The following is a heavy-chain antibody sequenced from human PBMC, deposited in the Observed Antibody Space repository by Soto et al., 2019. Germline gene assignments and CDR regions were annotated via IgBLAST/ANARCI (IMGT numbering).Heavy chain of an antibody. CDR1: GFTFRNYA. V-gene: IGHV3-23*01. CDR2: IGGSEGGSR. Sequence: GGSLRLSCAASGFTFRNYAMSWVRQAPGKGLEWVSGIGGSEGGSRFYGDSAKGRFTISRDNSENILFLQLDSLRVEDTAVYYCAKRGRYDGDFSAFDVWGQGTMVTVSS. J-gene: IGHJ3*01. CDR3: AKRGRYDGDFSAFDV. D-gene: IGHD3-16*01.